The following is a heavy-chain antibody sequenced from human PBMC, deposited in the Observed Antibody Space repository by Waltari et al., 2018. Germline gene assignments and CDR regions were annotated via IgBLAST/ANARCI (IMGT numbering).Heavy chain of an antibody. CDR1: GGSLSSGRYS. Sequence: QVQLQASGPGLVKPSQTLSLTSPVSGGSLSSGRYSSSWIRQPAGKGLEWIGRIYTIGSTNYNPSLKSRVTISVDTSKNQFSLKLSSVTAADTAVYYCARDRQGMVDYWGQGTLVTVSS. J-gene: IGHJ4*02. D-gene: IGHD2-8*01. CDR3: ARDRQGMVDY. V-gene: IGHV4-61*02. CDR2: IYTIGST.